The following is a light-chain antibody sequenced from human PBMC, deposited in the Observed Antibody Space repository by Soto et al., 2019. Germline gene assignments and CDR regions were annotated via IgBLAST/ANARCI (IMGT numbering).Light chain of an antibody. V-gene: IGKV2-28*01. CDR2: FGS. CDR1: QSLLHSNGYNY. CDR3: MQALQTPPWT. J-gene: IGKJ1*01. Sequence: DIVMTQSPLSLPVTPGEPASISCRSSQSLLHSNGYNYLDWYLQKPGQSPQLLIYFGSNRSSGVPDRFSGSGSGTDFTLKISRVEAEDVGVYCCMQALQTPPWTFGQGTKVDIK.